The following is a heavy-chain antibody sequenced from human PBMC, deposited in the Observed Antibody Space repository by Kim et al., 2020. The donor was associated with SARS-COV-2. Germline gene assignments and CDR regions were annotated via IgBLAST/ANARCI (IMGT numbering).Heavy chain of an antibody. CDR2: IIPIFGTA. Sequence: SVKVSCKASGGTFSSYAISWVRQAPGQGLEWMGGIIPIFGTANYAQKFQGRVTITADESTSTAYMELSSLRSEDTAVYYCARDDITMVRGVIIERDYYYGMDVWGQGTTVTVSS. CDR3: ARDDITMVRGVIIERDYYYGMDV. CDR1: GGTFSSYA. J-gene: IGHJ6*02. V-gene: IGHV1-69*13. D-gene: IGHD3-10*01.